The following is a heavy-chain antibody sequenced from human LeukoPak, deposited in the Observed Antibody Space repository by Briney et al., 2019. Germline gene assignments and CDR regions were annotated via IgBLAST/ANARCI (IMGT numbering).Heavy chain of an antibody. CDR3: ARATGSGSYYNWGRGYYYYYYMDV. CDR2: IYHSGST. Sequence: NTSETLSLTCAVYGGSFSGYYWGWIRQPPGKGLEWIGSIYHSGSTYYNPSLKSRVTISVDTSKNQFSVKLSSVTAADTAVYYCARATGSGSYYNWGRGYYYYYYMDVWGKGTTVTVSS. J-gene: IGHJ6*03. D-gene: IGHD3-10*01. CDR1: GGSFSGYY. V-gene: IGHV4-38-2*01.